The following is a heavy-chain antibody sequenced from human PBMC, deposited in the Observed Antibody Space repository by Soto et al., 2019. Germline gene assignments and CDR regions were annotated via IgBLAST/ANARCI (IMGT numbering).Heavy chain of an antibody. CDR3: ARGLDYYDSTGASREVDY. CDR2: INPNSGGT. CDR1: GYTFTGYY. V-gene: IGHV1-2*02. D-gene: IGHD3-22*01. Sequence: GASVKVSCKXSGYTFTGYYMHWVRQAPGQGLEWMGWINPNSGGTNYAQKFQGRVTMTRDTSISTAYMELSRLRSDDTAVYYCARGLDYYDSTGASREVDYWGQGTLVTVSS. J-gene: IGHJ4*02.